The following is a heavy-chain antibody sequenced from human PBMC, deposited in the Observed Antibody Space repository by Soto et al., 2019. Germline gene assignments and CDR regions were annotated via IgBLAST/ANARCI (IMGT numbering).Heavy chain of an antibody. J-gene: IGHJ4*02. CDR2: ITNDGSST. CDR1: GFTFSNHW. V-gene: IGHV3-30*18. CDR3: AKAGDILTGYLPFDY. Sequence: GGSLRLSCAAAGFTFSNHWMHWVRQAPGKGLEWVARITNDGSSTYYADSVKGRFTISRDNSKNTLYLQMNSLRAEDTAVYYCAKAGDILTGYLPFDYWGQGTLVTVSS. D-gene: IGHD3-9*01.